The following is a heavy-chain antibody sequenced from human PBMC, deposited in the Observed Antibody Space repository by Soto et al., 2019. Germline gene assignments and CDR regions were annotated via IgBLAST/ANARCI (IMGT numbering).Heavy chain of an antibody. J-gene: IGHJ4*02. D-gene: IGHD2-2*01. V-gene: IGHV3-21*01. CDR3: ARAAMVSYFDY. Sequence: PGGSLRLSCAAPGFTFSSYSMNWVRQAPGKGLEWVSSISSSSYIYYADSVKGRFTISRDNAKNSLYLQMNSLRAEDTAVYYCARAAMVSYFDYWGQGTLVTVSS. CDR1: GFTFSSYS. CDR2: ISSSSYI.